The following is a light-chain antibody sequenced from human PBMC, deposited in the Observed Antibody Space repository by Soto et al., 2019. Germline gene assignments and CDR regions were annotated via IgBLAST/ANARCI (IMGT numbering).Light chain of an antibody. CDR1: SSDVGGYNY. V-gene: IGLV2-14*01. Sequence: QSVLTQPAYVSVAPGQSITISCTGTSSDVGGYNYVSWYQQHPGKAPKFMIYDVSNRPSGVSTRFSGSKSGNTASLTISGLQAEDEADYYCNSYTTSNTRQIVFGTGTKVTV. CDR2: DVS. J-gene: IGLJ1*01. CDR3: NSYTTSNTRQIV.